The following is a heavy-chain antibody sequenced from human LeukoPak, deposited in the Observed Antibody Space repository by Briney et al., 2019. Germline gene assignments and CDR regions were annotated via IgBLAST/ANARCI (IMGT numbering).Heavy chain of an antibody. V-gene: IGHV3-7*04. J-gene: IGHJ1*01. Sequence: PGGSLRLSCAASGFTFSNYWMSWVRQAPGKGLERVANIKPDGSEKYYMDSVKGRFTISRDNAKNSLSLQMNSLRAEDTAAYYCARDLGYFQHWGQGTLVTVSS. CDR3: ARDLGYFQH. CDR2: IKPDGSEK. CDR1: GFTFSNYW.